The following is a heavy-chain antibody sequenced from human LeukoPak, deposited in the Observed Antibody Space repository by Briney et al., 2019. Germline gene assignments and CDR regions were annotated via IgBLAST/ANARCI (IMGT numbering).Heavy chain of an antibody. CDR3: ARLLWLGELLYFDP. CDR2: IYYSGST. CDR1: GGSISSYY. Sequence: PSETLSLTCTVSGGSISSYYWSWIRQPPGKGLEWIGYIYYSGSTNYNPSLKSRVTISVDTSKNQFSLKLSSVTAADTAVHYCARLLWLGELLYFDPWGQGTLVTVSS. J-gene: IGHJ5*02. D-gene: IGHD3-10*01. V-gene: IGHV4-59*01.